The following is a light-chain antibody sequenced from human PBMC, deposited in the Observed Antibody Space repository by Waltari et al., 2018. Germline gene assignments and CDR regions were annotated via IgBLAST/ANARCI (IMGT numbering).Light chain of an antibody. CDR2: GAS. CDR1: QSISSN. J-gene: IGKJ2*01. Sequence: EIVMTQSPATLFVSPGERATPPCRASQSISSNLAWYQQKPGQAPRLLMYGASTRATAIPARFSGSGSGTEFALTISSLQSEDSAVYYCQQYQNWPQTFGQGTKLQIK. CDR3: QQYQNWPQT. V-gene: IGKV3-15*01.